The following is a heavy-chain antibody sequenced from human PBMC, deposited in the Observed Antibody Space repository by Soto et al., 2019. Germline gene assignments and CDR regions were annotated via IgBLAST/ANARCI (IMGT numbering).Heavy chain of an antibody. Sequence: ASVKVSCKASGYTFTSYVITWVRQAPGQGLEWVGWISAVSGQTDHGQNFLGRLTMTTDAPTTTPYMELRRLRSDDTAVYYCASGYSSTWAKSWLDHWGQGTLVTVSS. CDR1: GYTFTSYV. D-gene: IGHD6-13*01. CDR3: ASGYSSTWAKSWLDH. J-gene: IGHJ5*02. CDR2: ISAVSGQT. V-gene: IGHV1-18*04.